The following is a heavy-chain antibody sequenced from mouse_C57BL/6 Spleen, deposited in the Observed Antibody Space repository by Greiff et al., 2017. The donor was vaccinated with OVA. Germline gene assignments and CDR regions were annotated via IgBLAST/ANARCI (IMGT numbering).Heavy chain of an antibody. D-gene: IGHD2-5*01. CDR3: SRRVYSNYAMDY. J-gene: IGHJ4*01. CDR1: GYTFTSYW. Sequence: QVQLQQPGAELVKPGASVTLSCKASGYTFTSYWMQWVKQRPGQGLEWIGEIDPSDSYTNYNQKFKGKATLTVDTSSSTAYMQLSSLTSEDSAVYYCSRRVYSNYAMDYWGQGTSVTVSA. CDR2: IDPSDSYT. V-gene: IGHV1-50*01.